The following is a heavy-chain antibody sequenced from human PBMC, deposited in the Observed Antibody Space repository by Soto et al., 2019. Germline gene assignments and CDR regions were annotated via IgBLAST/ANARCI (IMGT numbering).Heavy chain of an antibody. D-gene: IGHD5-18*01. CDR3: TTEVETAMVH. Sequence: GGSLRLSCEASGFTFSNAWMNWVRQAPGKGLEWVGRIKSKTDGGIADYAAPVKGRFTISRDASKSTLYLQMNSLKSEDTAVYYCTTEVETAMVHWGQGALVTVSS. CDR2: IKSKTDGGIA. J-gene: IGHJ4*02. CDR1: GFTFSNAW. V-gene: IGHV3-15*07.